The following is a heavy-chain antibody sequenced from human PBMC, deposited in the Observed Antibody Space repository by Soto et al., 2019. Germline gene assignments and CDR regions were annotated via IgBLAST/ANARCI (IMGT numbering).Heavy chain of an antibody. CDR2: IWYDGSNK. J-gene: IGHJ3*02. CDR3: ARGTMRVVNRPDAFDI. Sequence: GGSLRLSCAASGFTFSSYGMHWVRQAPGKGLEWVAVIWYDGSNKYYTDSVKGRFTISRDNSKNTLYLQMNSLRAEDTAVYYCARGTMRVVNRPDAFDIWCQGTMVTVSS. D-gene: IGHD3-22*01. CDR1: GFTFSSYG. V-gene: IGHV3-33*01.